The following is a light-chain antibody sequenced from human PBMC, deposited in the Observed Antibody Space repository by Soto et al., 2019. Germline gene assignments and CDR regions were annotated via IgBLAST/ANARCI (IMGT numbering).Light chain of an antibody. CDR1: ESVSSY. V-gene: IGKV3D-15*01. CDR3: QQYNKWPPVT. Sequence: GMTQSPCSLGVSAGERAALSVMASESVSSYLAWYQQKPGQAPRLLIYDASNRATGIPARFSGSGSGTEFTLTINSLQSEDFAVYYCQQYNKWPPVTFGGGTKVDIK. J-gene: IGKJ4*01. CDR2: DAS.